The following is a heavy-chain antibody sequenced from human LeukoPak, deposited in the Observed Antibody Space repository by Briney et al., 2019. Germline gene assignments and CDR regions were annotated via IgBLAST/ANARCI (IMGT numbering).Heavy chain of an antibody. D-gene: IGHD3-22*01. CDR2: ISGSGGST. CDR1: GFTFSSYG. CDR3: AKDLDSSGYYGYFDY. Sequence: GGSLRLSCAASGFTFSSYGMSWVRQAPGKGLEWVSAISGSGGSTYYADSVKGRFTISRDNSKNTLYLQMNSLRAEDTAVYYCAKDLDSSGYYGYFDYWGQGTLVTVSS. J-gene: IGHJ4*02. V-gene: IGHV3-23*01.